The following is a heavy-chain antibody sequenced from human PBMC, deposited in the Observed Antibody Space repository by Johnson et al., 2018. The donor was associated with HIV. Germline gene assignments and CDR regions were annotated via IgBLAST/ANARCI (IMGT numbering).Heavy chain of an antibody. Sequence: QVQLVESGGGVVQPGTSLRLSCAASGFTFSSYAMHWVRQAPGKGLEWVSVIYSGGSTYYAESVKGRFTVSRDNSKNKVYLQMNSLRAEDTAWYSRARVGSSGNDAFDIWGQGTMVTVSS. CDR2: IYSGGST. CDR3: ARVGSSGNDAFDI. V-gene: IGHV3-NL1*01. D-gene: IGHD6-25*01. CDR1: GFTFSSYA. J-gene: IGHJ3*02.